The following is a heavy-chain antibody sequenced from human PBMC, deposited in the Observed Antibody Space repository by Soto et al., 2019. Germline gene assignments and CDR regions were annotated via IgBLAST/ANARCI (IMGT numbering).Heavy chain of an antibody. Sequence: QVQLAQSGAEVKKPGSTVKVSCKTSGGTFSKYGISWVRQAPGQGLEWVGGIIPSSGSTNYAQKFQGRVTIIADASTSTSHMGMRSLGCEDAAVQHRSSVRYNWDSETGQHYYNAMDAWRQGTTVTVSS. J-gene: IGHJ6*01. CDR2: IIPSSGST. CDR3: SSVRYNWDSETGQHYYNAMDA. CDR1: GGTFSKYG. V-gene: IGHV1-69*01. D-gene: IGHD1-1*01.